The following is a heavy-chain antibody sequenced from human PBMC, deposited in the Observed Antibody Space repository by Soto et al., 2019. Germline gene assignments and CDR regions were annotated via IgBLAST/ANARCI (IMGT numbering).Heavy chain of an antibody. J-gene: IGHJ6*02. CDR3: AKALIRGGGDILTGYVSYYYYGMDV. CDR1: GFTFSSYG. V-gene: IGHV3-30*18. D-gene: IGHD3-9*01. CDR2: ISYDGSNK. Sequence: QPGGSLRLSCAASGFTFSSYGMHWVRQAPGKGLEWVAVISYDGSNKYYADSVKGRFTISRDNSKNTLYLQMNSLRAEDTAVYYCAKALIRGGGDILTGYVSYYYYGMDVWGQGTTVTVSS.